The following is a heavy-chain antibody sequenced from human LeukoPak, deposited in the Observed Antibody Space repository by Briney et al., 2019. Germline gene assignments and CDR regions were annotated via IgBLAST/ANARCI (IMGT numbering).Heavy chain of an antibody. CDR1: DDSMISYH. D-gene: IGHD2-15*01. CDR3: ARDGGRYCSGSTCYSGFDY. J-gene: IGHJ4*02. Sequence: SETLSLTCSVSDDSMISYHWSWIRQSAGKGLEWIGRIYSSGSTNYNPSLKSRVTMSVDTSKKQFSLKLSSVTVADTAIYYCARDGGRYCSGSTCYSGFDYWGQGTLVTVSS. CDR2: IYSSGST. V-gene: IGHV4-4*07.